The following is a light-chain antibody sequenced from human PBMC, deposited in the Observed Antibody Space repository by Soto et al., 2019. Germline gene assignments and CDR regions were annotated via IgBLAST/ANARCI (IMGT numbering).Light chain of an antibody. Sequence: DIQMTQSPSSLSASLGDRVTITCRASQSISSYLNWYQQKPGKAPKLLIYAASSLHSGVQAWFSGSASGTDFTFPIRSLQPQDFATYYCQYSDSTPPPFRQRTNGEI. CDR2: AAS. J-gene: IGKJ1*01. V-gene: IGKV1-39*01. CDR1: QSISSY. CDR3: QYSDSTPPP.